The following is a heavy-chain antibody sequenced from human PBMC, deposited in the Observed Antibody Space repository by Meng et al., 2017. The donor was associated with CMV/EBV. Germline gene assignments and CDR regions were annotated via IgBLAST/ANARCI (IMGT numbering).Heavy chain of an antibody. CDR1: GGSFSGYY. J-gene: IGHJ4*02. CDR3: ARDLRVDSSSYYYFDY. CDR2: IYYSGST. D-gene: IGHD6-13*01. V-gene: IGHV4-59*01. Sequence: SETLSLTCAVYGGSFSGYYWSWIRQPPGKGLEWIGYIYYSGSTNYNPSLKSRVTISVDTSKNQFSLKLSSVTAADTAVYYCARDLRVDSSSYYYFDYWGQGTLVTVSS.